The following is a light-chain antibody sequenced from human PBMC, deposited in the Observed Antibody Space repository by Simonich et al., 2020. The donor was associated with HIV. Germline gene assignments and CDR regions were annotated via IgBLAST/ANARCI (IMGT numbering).Light chain of an antibody. V-gene: IGKV3-15*01. J-gene: IGKJ4*01. CDR1: QSVTRN. CDR3: HQYNHRPLT. Sequence: VVMTQSPATLSVSPGERVTLSCRASQSVTRNLAWYQQKPGQSPRLLIYDASPRATGIPARFSGSWSGTEFTLTISSMQSEDIATYYCHQYNHRPLTFGGGTKVEMK. CDR2: DAS.